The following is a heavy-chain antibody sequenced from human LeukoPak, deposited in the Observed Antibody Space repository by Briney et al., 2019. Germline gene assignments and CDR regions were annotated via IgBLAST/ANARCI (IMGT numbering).Heavy chain of an antibody. CDR2: INHSGST. J-gene: IGHJ4*02. CDR1: GGSFSGYY. V-gene: IGHV4-34*01. Sequence: SETLSLTCAVYGGSFSGYYWSWIRQPPGKGLEWIGEINHSGSTNCNPSLKSRVTISVDTSKNQFSLKLSSVTAADTAVYYCASSPLYKVWGSYRYLGDYFDYWGQGTLVTVSS. CDR3: ASSPLYKVWGSYRYLGDYFDY. D-gene: IGHD3-16*02.